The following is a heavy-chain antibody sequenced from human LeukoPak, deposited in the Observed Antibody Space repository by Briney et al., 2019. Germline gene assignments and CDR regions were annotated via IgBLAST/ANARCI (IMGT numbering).Heavy chain of an antibody. J-gene: IGHJ5*02. Sequence: SETLSLTCIVSGDSISSSYWSWIRQPPGKGLEWIGYIHYTGSTNYNPSLRSRVTISIDTSKNQFSLKLSSVTAADTAVYYCARVSRASLWLPLVSWGEGTLVSVSS. CDR1: GDSISSSY. CDR3: ARVSRASLWLPLVS. V-gene: IGHV4-59*08. D-gene: IGHD5-18*01. CDR2: IHYTGST.